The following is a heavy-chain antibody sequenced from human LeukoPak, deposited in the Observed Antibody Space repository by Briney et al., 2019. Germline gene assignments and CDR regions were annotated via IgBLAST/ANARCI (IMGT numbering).Heavy chain of an antibody. J-gene: IGHJ6*04. Sequence: GGSLRLSCAASGFTFSSYEMNWVRQARGKGLEWVSYISSSGSTIYYADSVKGRFTISRDNAKNSLYLQMNSLRAEDTAVYYCAELGITMIGGVWGKGTTVTISS. V-gene: IGHV3-48*03. D-gene: IGHD3-10*02. CDR1: GFTFSSYE. CDR3: AELGITMIGGV. CDR2: ISSSGSTI.